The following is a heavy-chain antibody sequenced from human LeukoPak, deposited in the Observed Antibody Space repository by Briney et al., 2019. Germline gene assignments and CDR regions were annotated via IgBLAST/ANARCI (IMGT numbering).Heavy chain of an antibody. Sequence: PSETLSLTCAVYGGSFSGYFWTWIRQPPGEGLEWIGEINHSGSTSYNPSLKSRVTITVDTSKNQFSLKLTSVTAADTAVYYCARHLGNAVAGTWWFDPWGQGTLVTVSS. V-gene: IGHV4-34*01. CDR3: ARHLGNAVAGTWWFDP. J-gene: IGHJ5*02. D-gene: IGHD6-19*01. CDR2: INHSGST. CDR1: GGSFSGYF.